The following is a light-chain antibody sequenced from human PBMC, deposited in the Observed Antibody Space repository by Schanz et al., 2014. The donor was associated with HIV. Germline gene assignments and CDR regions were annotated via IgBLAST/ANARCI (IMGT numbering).Light chain of an antibody. J-gene: IGLJ7*01. CDR2: ANT. CDR3: AAWDVLLNGPV. Sequence: QSVLTQPPSVSGAPGQRVTISCTGTSSNLGTGFDVHWYQVLPGTAPKVLIFANTHRPSGVPDRFSGSKSGTSASLTISGLQSEDEADYYCAAWDVLLNGPVFGGGTQLTVL. CDR1: SSNLGTGFD. V-gene: IGLV1-40*01.